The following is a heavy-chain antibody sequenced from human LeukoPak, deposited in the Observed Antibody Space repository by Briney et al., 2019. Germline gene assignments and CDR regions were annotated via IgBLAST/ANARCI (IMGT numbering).Heavy chain of an antibody. Sequence: PGGTLRLSCAASGFIFSDHFMAWGRQAPGKGLEWVALIKIDGRTYYPDSVKGRFTVSRDISRSMVYLQMNNLRVDDTAVYYCARHDYLGDWGQGTLVTVSS. CDR1: GFIFSDHF. CDR3: ARHDYLGD. J-gene: IGHJ4*02. V-gene: IGHV3-53*01. CDR2: IKIDGRT.